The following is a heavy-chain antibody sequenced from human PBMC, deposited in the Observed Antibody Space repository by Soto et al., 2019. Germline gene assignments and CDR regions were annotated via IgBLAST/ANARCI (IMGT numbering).Heavy chain of an antibody. CDR3: ARADSSGWYLDY. V-gene: IGHV4-34*01. Sequence: PSETLSLTCAVYGGSFSGYYWSWIRQPPGKGLEWIGEINHSGSTTYNPSLKSRVTISADTSKNQFSLKLSSVTAADTAVYYCARADSSGWYLDYWGRGTLVTVSS. J-gene: IGHJ4*02. CDR2: INHSGST. CDR1: GGSFSGYY. D-gene: IGHD6-19*01.